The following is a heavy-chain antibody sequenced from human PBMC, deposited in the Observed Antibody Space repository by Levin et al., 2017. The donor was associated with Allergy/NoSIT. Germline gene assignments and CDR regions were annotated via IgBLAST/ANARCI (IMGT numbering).Heavy chain of an antibody. CDR3: ARDRGVGDYDFYY. CDR1: GFPFTSYS. CDR2: ISPSSRHI. J-gene: IGHJ4*02. D-gene: IGHD3-3*01. Sequence: ETLSLTCAASGFPFTSYSMNWVRQAPGKGLEWVSAISPSSRHIYYADSMKVRFTISRDNAKNSLYLQMDSLRTEDTAVYYCARDRGVGDYDFYYWGQGTLVMVSS. V-gene: IGHV3-21*01.